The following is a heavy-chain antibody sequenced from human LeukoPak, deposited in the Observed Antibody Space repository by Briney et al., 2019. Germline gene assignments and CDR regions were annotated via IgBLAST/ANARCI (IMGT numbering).Heavy chain of an antibody. D-gene: IGHD3-22*01. CDR1: GYTFTSYD. V-gene: IGHV1-8*01. J-gene: IGHJ4*02. Sequence: ASVKVSCKASGYTFTSYDINWVRQATGQGLEWMGWMNPNSGNTGYAQKFQGRVTMTRNTSISTAYMELSSLRSEDTAVYYCATGNYYDSSGYYYFDYWGQGTLVTVSS. CDR3: ATGNYYDSSGYYYFDY. CDR2: MNPNSGNT.